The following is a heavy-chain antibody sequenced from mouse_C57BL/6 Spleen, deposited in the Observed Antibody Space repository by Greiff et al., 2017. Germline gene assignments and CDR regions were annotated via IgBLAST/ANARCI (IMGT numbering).Heavy chain of an antibody. V-gene: IGHV1-72*01. CDR3: ARGYYGSSYDWYFDV. CDR2: IDPNSGGT. D-gene: IGHD1-1*01. Sequence: QVQLQQPGAELVKPGASVKLSCKASGYTFTSYWMHWVKQRPGRGLEWIGRIDPNSGGTKYNEQFKSKATLTVDKPSSTAYMQLSSLTSEDSAVYYCARGYYGSSYDWYFDVWGTGTTVTVSS. J-gene: IGHJ1*03. CDR1: GYTFTSYW.